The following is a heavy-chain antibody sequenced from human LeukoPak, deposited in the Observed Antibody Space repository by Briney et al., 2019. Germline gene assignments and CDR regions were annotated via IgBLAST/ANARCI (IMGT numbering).Heavy chain of an antibody. V-gene: IGHV3-30*02. CDR2: IQYDGSYK. Sequence: GESLRLSCATSGFTFNSYGMHWVRQAPGKGLEWVAFIQYDGSYKFYADSVQGRLSVSRDNSKNTLFLQMNSLRAEDTALYYCAKTSDQLLYSKFDFWGQGTLVTVSS. J-gene: IGHJ4*02. CDR3: AKTSDQLLYSKFDF. CDR1: GFTFNSYG. D-gene: IGHD2-2*02.